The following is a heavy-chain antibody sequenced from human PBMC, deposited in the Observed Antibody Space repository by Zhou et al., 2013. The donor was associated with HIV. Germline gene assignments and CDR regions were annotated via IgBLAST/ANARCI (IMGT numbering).Heavy chain of an antibody. CDR2: IIPIFGTA. CDR1: GGTFSSYA. D-gene: IGHD3-3*01. Sequence: QVQLVQSGAEVKKPGSSVKVSCKASGGTFSSYAISWVRQAPGQGLEWMGGIIPIFGTANYAQKFQGRVTITADESTSTAYMELSSLRSEDTAVYYCAGPSYKDDFWSGYIMHYMDVWGKGTTVTVSS. J-gene: IGHJ6*03. V-gene: IGHV1-69*12. CDR3: AGPSYKDDFWSGYIMHYMDV.